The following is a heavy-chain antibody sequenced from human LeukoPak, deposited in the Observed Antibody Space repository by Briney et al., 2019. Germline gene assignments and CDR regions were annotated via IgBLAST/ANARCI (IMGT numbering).Heavy chain of an antibody. CDR1: GYTFPDYC. CDR2: INPKSGGT. Sequence: ASVKVSCKASGYTFPDYCLHWVRQAPGQGLEWMRWINPKSGGTRYAQKFQGRVTLTRDTSISTAYMELSSLRSDDTAVYFCARDLGTPATDAEYFFDYWGQGTQVTVSS. V-gene: IGHV1-2*02. D-gene: IGHD6-13*01. J-gene: IGHJ4*02. CDR3: ARDLGTPATDAEYFFDY.